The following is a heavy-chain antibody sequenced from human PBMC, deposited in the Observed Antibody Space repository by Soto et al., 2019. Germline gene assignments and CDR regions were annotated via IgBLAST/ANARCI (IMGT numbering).Heavy chain of an antibody. V-gene: IGHV1-2*02. Sequence: ASVAVSCKASGYTFTVYYMRWVRQAPGQGLEWMGWINPSSGGTNYAQKFQGRVTMTRDTSISTAYMELSRLRSDDTAVYYCAAHGSGSYYYYYGMDVWGQGTTVTVSS. CDR2: INPSSGGT. J-gene: IGHJ6*02. CDR1: GYTFTVYY. D-gene: IGHD3-10*01. CDR3: AAHGSGSYYYYYGMDV.